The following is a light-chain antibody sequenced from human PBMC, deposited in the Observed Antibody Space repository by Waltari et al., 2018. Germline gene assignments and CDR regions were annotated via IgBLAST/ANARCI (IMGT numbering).Light chain of an antibody. CDR1: QSVNSNY. V-gene: IGKV3-20*01. J-gene: IGKJ1*01. CDR3: QQYNSYWT. CDR2: GAS. Sequence: EIVLTQSPGTLSLSPGERATLSCRASQSVNSNYLAWYQQKPGQAPRLLIYGASSRATGIPDRFSGSGSGTEFTLTISSLQPDDFATYYCQQYNSYWTFGQGTKVEIK.